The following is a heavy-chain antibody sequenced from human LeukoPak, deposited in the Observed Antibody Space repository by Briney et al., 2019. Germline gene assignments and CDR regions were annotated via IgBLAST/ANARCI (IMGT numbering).Heavy chain of an antibody. CDR1: GFTFSSYS. J-gene: IGHJ4*02. Sequence: GGSLRLSCAASGFTFSSYSMNWVRQAPGKGLEWVSSISSSSSYIYYADSVKGRFTISRDNAKNSLYLQMNSLRAEDTAVYYCARTYDYVWGSYHALDYWGQGTLVTVSS. CDR3: ARTYDYVWGSYHALDY. CDR2: ISSSSSYI. V-gene: IGHV3-21*01. D-gene: IGHD3-16*02.